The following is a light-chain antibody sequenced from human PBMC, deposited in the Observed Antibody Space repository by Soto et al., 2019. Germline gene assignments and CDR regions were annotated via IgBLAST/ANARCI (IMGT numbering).Light chain of an antibody. CDR3: TSYTSISTYV. J-gene: IGLJ1*01. V-gene: IGLV2-14*01. CDR1: SSDVGAYNY. Sequence: HSALTQPASVSGPPGQSITISCTGTSSDVGAYNYVSWYQHHPGKAPRLVIYDVTNRPSGISDRFSGSKSGNTASLTISGLLAEDEADYYCTSYTSISTYVFGTGTKVTVL. CDR2: DVT.